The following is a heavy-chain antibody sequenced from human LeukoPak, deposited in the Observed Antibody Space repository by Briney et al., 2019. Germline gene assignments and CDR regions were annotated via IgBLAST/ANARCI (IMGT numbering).Heavy chain of an antibody. D-gene: IGHD3-10*01. CDR3: AREYYYGSGSQYYYYYYYMDV. CDR2: IYTSGST. J-gene: IGHJ6*03. CDR1: GGSISSGSYY. Sequence: PSQTLSLTCTVSGGSISSGSYYWSCIRQPAGKGLEWIGRIYTSGSTNYNPSLKSRVTILVDTSKNQFSLKLSSVTAADTAVYYCAREYYYGSGSQYYYYYYYMDVWGKGTTVTISS. V-gene: IGHV4-61*02.